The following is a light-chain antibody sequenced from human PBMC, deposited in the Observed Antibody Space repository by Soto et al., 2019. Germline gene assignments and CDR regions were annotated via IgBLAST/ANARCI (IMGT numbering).Light chain of an antibody. CDR2: DVS. V-gene: IGLV2-11*01. J-gene: IGLJ3*02. Sequence: QSALTQPRSVSGSPGQSVTISCTGTSSDVGGYNYVSWYQQHPGKAPKLMIYDVSKRPSGVPDRFSGSKSGNPASLAISGLQAEDEADYYCCSYAGGYTFGVFGGGTKLTVL. CDR1: SSDVGGYNY. CDR3: CSYAGGYTFGV.